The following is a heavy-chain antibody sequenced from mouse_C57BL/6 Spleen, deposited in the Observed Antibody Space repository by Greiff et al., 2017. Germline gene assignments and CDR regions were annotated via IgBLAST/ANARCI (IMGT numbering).Heavy chain of an antibody. CDR2: IYPRSGNT. D-gene: IGHD1-1*01. CDR3: ARSDYGSRRYFDY. CDR1: GYTFTSYG. J-gene: IGHJ2*01. V-gene: IGHV1-81*01. Sequence: VKLQESGAELARPGASVKLSCKASGYTFTSYGISWVKQRTGQGLEWIGEIYPRSGNTYYNEKFKGKATLTADKSSSTAYMELRSLTSEDSAVYFCARSDYGSRRYFDYWGQGTTLTVSS.